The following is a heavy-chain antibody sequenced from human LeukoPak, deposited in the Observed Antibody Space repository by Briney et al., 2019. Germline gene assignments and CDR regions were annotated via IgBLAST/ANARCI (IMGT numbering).Heavy chain of an antibody. J-gene: IGHJ4*02. CDR2: IITILGIA. CDR1: GGTFSSYT. CDR3: ARGGYSYGQIDY. D-gene: IGHD5-18*01. V-gene: IGHV1-69*02. Sequence: SVKVSCXASGGTFSSYTISWVRQAPGQGLEWMGRIITILGIANYAQKFQGRVTITADKSTSTAYMELSSLRSEDTAVYYCARGGYSYGQIDYWGQGTLVTVSS.